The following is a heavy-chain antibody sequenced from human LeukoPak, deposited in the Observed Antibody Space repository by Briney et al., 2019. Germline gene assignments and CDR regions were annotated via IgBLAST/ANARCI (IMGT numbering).Heavy chain of an antibody. Sequence: SLRLSCAVSGFTFDDYAMHWVRQAPGKGLEWVSGISWNSGSIGYADSVKGRFTISRDNAKNSLYLQMNSLRAEDTALYYCAKGGDYGDPTGHDAFDIWGQGTMVTVSS. D-gene: IGHD4-17*01. CDR3: AKGGDYGDPTGHDAFDI. V-gene: IGHV3-9*01. J-gene: IGHJ3*02. CDR1: GFTFDDYA. CDR2: ISWNSGSI.